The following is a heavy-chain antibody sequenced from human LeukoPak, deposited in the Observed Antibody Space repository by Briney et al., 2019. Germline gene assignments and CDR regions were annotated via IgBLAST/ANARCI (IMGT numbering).Heavy chain of an antibody. CDR1: GYTFTSYG. V-gene: IGHV1-18*01. D-gene: IGHD3-16*02. Sequence: RASVKVSCKASGYTFTSYGISWVRQAPGQGLEWMGWISAYNGNTNYAQKLQGRVTMTTDTSTSTAYMELRSLRSDDTAVYYCAKGRENIMITFGGVIVKSHWGQGTLVTVSS. J-gene: IGHJ4*02. CDR3: AKGRENIMITFGGVIVKSH. CDR2: ISAYNGNT.